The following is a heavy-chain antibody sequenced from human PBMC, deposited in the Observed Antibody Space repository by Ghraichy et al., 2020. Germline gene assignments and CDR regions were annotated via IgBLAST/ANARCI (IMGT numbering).Heavy chain of an antibody. CDR3: AREGGGFDYRGKGYYFYYAMDV. Sequence: GGSLRLSCAASGFTFSSCGMNWVRQAPGKGLEWVSYINNRGSDIYYADSVKGRFTISRDNAKNSMFLQMNSLRAEDTAVYYCAREGGGFDYRGKGYYFYYAMDVWGQGTTVTVSS. V-gene: IGHV3-21*01. CDR2: INNRGSDI. CDR1: GFTFSSCG. J-gene: IGHJ6*01. D-gene: IGHD4-23*01.